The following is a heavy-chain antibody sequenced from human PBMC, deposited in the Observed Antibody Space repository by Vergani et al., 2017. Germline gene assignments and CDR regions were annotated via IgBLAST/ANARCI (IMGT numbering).Heavy chain of an antibody. Sequence: QVQLQESGPGVVKPSETLSLTCSVSGGFMPGFYWSWIRQSPGKRLEWIGYIYNTGTLKYNPSLNSRVTMSVDTSKNQFSLKLRSVTAADTAVYFCARVMYRDEASTGYRLEGMDIWGQGTTVTISS. J-gene: IGHJ6*02. CDR3: ARVMYRDEASTGYRLEGMDI. V-gene: IGHV4-59*01. CDR1: GGFMPGFY. CDR2: IYNTGTL. D-gene: IGHD3-9*01.